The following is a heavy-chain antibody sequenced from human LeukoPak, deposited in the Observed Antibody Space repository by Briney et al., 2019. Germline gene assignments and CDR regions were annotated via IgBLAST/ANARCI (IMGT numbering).Heavy chain of an antibody. J-gene: IGHJ5*02. CDR1: GGSFSGYY. V-gene: IGHV4-34*01. CDR3: ARDPFGKDSSFNWFDP. Sequence: SETLSLTCAVYGGSFSGYYWSWIRQPPGKGLEWIGEINHSGSTNYNPSLKSRVTISVDTSKNQFSLKLSSVTAADTAVYYCARDPFGKDSSFNWFDPWGQGTLVTVSS. D-gene: IGHD6-6*01. CDR2: INHSGST.